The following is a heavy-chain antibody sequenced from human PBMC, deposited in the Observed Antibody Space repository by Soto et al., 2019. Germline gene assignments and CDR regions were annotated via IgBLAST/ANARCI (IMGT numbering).Heavy chain of an antibody. CDR3: AKDHRGGKVVPAAMLYYYYMDV. J-gene: IGHJ6*03. V-gene: IGHV3-23*01. CDR2: ISGSGGST. D-gene: IGHD2-2*01. CDR1: GFTFSSYA. Sequence: GGSLRLSCAASGFTFSSYAMSWVRQAPGKGLEWVSAISGSGGSTYYADSVKGRFTISRDNSKNTLYLQMNSLRAEDTAVYYCAKDHRGGKVVPAAMLYYYYMDVWGKGTTVTVSS.